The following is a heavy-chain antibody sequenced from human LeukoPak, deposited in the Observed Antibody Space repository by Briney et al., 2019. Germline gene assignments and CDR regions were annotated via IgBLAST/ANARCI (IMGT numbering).Heavy chain of an antibody. Sequence: SQTLSLTCAISGDSVSTNSAAWNWIRQSPSRGLEWLGRTYYKSKWYDDAAPSMKSRVTINPDTSKNQFSLHLSSVTPEDTAVYYCARAVVPYNWFDSWGQGTLVTVSS. CDR2: TYYKSKWYD. J-gene: IGHJ5*01. V-gene: IGHV6-1*01. CDR3: ARAVVPYNWFDS. CDR1: GDSVSTNSAA. D-gene: IGHD2-15*01.